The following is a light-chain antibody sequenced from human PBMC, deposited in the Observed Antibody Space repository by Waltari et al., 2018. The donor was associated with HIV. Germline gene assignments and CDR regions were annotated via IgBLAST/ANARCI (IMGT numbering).Light chain of an antibody. V-gene: IGLV3-25*03. CDR2: RDN. CDR3: QVADSSGTYV. CDR1: ALSMGY. J-gene: IGLJ1*01. Sequence: SYDLTQPPSVHVSPGQTARITCPGAALSMGYDYWYQQEPGQAPVMVIYRDNERPSGIPERFSGSSSETTVTLSISGVQAEDEADYYCQVADSSGTYVFGTGTKVTV.